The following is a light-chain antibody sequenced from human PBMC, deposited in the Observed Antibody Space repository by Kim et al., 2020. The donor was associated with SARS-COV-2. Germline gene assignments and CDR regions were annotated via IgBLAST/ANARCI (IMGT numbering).Light chain of an antibody. CDR1: QNVSSY. J-gene: IGKJ2*01. CDR3: QQRSNWYT. Sequence: LFLSPGERAPLSCRGSQNVSSYLAWYQQKPGQAPRLLIYDASNRATGIPARFSGSGSGTDFTLTISSLEPEDFAVYYCQQRSNWYTFGQGTKLEI. V-gene: IGKV3-11*01. CDR2: DAS.